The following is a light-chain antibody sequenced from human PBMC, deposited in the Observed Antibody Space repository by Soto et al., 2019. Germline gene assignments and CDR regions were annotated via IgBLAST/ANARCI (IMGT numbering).Light chain of an antibody. CDR3: NSYTGSSTPDV. Sequence: QPASVSGSPGQSITISCTGTSSDVGSYNYVSWYQQHPGKAPKLMIYDVSNRPSGVSNRFSGSKSGNTASLTISGLQAEDEADYYCNSYTGSSTPDVFGTGTKVTVL. CDR2: DVS. J-gene: IGLJ1*01. CDR1: SSDVGSYNY. V-gene: IGLV2-14*03.